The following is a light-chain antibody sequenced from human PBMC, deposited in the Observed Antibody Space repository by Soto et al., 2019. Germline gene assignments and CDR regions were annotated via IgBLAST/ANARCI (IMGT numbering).Light chain of an antibody. Sequence: EIVLTHSPATLSLSPGERATLSCRASQGVSSYLAWYQQKPGQAPRLLIYDASNRATGIPARFSGSGSGTDFTLTISSLEPEDFAVYYCQQRSNWPLLTFGGGTKVEIK. J-gene: IGKJ4*01. CDR1: QGVSSY. CDR3: QQRSNWPLLT. V-gene: IGKV3-11*01. CDR2: DAS.